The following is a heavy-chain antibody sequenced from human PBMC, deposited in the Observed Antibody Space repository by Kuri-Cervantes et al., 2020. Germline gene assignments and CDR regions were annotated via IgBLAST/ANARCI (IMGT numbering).Heavy chain of an antibody. CDR3: AKGFGGGRYAMDV. V-gene: IGHV3-33*06. CDR1: GFTFSSYG. Sequence: GESLKISCAASGFTFSSYGMHWVRQAPGKGLEWVAVIWYDGSNKYYADSVKGRFTISRDNSQNTLSLQMNSLTAEDSAVYYCAKGFGGGRYAMDVWGQGTTVTVSS. J-gene: IGHJ6*02. CDR2: IWYDGSNK. D-gene: IGHD3-16*01.